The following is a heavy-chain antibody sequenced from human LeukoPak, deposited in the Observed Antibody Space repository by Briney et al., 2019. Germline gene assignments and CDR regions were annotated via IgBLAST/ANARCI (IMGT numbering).Heavy chain of an antibody. CDR1: GGSFSGYY. CDR2: INHSGST. V-gene: IGHV4-34*01. CDR3: ARQPFGELFRDAFDI. J-gene: IGHJ3*02. Sequence: PSETLSLTCAVYGGSFSGYYWSWIRQPPGKGLEWIGEINHSGSTNYNPSLKSRVTISVDTSKNQFSLKLSSVTAADTAVYYCARQPFGELFRDAFDIWGQGTMVTVSS. D-gene: IGHD3-10*01.